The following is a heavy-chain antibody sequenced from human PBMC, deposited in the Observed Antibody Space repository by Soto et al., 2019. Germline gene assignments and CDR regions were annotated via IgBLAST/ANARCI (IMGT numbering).Heavy chain of an antibody. J-gene: IGHJ6*02. CDR1: GGSISSGGYY. CDR2: IYYSGST. Sequence: SETLSLTCTVSGGSISSGGYYWSWIRQHPGKGLEWIGYIYYSGSTYYNPSLKSRVTISVDTSKNQFSLKLSSVTAADTAVYYCARRKSRLYSSSWEHYGMDVWGQGTTVTVSS. D-gene: IGHD6-13*01. CDR3: ARRKSRLYSSSWEHYGMDV. V-gene: IGHV4-31*03.